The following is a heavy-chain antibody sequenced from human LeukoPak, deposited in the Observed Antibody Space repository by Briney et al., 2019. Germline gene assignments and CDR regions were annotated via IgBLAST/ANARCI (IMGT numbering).Heavy chain of an antibody. J-gene: IGHJ4*02. CDR2: IYPGDYDT. V-gene: IGHV5-51*01. Sequence: GESLKISCKGSGYSFTSYWIGCVRQMPGKGLEGMGIIYPGDYDTRYSPSVQGQVTISADRSISTAYLQSSTQKASDTAMYYCPRLGSSWSHFDYWGQGTLVTVSS. CDR1: GYSFTSYW. D-gene: IGHD6-13*01. CDR3: PRLGSSWSHFDY.